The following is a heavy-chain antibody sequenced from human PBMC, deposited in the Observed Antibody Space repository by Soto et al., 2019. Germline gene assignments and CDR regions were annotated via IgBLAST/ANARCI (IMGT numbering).Heavy chain of an antibody. CDR3: ARQALRYFDWHNYFDY. Sequence: NPVGSLRLSCAASGFTFSDYYMSWIRQAPGKGLEWVSYISSSGSTIYYADSVKGRFTISRDNAKNSLYLQMNSLRAEDTAVYYCARQALRYFDWHNYFDYWGQGTLVTVSS. D-gene: IGHD3-9*01. J-gene: IGHJ4*02. CDR2: ISSSGSTI. CDR1: GFTFSDYY. V-gene: IGHV3-11*01.